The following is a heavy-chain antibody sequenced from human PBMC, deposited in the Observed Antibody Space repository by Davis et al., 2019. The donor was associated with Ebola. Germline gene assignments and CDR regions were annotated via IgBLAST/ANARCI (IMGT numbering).Heavy chain of an antibody. CDR1: GGSFSGYY. D-gene: IGHD6-13*01. Sequence: SEPLSLTCAVYGGSFSGYYWSWIRQPPGKGLEWIGEINHSGSTNYNPSLKSRVTISVDTSKNQFSLKLSSVTAADTAVYYCARGGDSSSWYYYYGMDVWGQGTTVTVSS. CDR2: INHSGST. CDR3: ARGGDSSSWYYYYGMDV. V-gene: IGHV4-34*01. J-gene: IGHJ6*02.